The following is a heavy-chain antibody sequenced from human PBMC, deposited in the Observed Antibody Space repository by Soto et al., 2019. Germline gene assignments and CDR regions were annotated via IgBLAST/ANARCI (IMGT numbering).Heavy chain of an antibody. V-gene: IGHV3-30*03. Sequence: QVQLVESGGGVVQPGRSLRLFCAASGFSFSSYGMHWVRQTPGKGLEWVAGISYDGSNKYYVDSMKGRLTISRDNSKNPVDLQMNRLRDEDTAVYYCATDTYYHDSSVYYVFDYWGPGTLVTVSS. CDR3: ATDTYYHDSSVYYVFDY. J-gene: IGHJ4*02. CDR2: ISYDGSNK. CDR1: GFSFSSYG. D-gene: IGHD3-22*01.